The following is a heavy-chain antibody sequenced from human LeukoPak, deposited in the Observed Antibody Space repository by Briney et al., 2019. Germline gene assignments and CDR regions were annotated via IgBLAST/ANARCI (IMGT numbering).Heavy chain of an antibody. Sequence: GGSLRLSCVASGFTFSSYEMSWVRQAPGKGLEWISYSSTSGSTIYYADSVKGRFTLSRDNAENSLYLRMNSLRAEDTAVYYCARDVRVLPYTFGYWGQGTRVTVSS. J-gene: IGHJ4*02. CDR1: GFTFSSYE. D-gene: IGHD2-2*02. CDR2: SSTSGSTI. CDR3: ARDVRVLPYTFGY. V-gene: IGHV3-48*03.